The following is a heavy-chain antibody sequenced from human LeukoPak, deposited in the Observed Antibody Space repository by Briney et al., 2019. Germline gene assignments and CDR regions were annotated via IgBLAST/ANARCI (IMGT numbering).Heavy chain of an antibody. CDR3: AKDRKYQLLRDAFDI. Sequence: PGGSLRLSCAASGFTVSSNYMSWVRQAPGKGLEWVSVIYSGGSTYYADSVKGRFTISRDNSKNTLYLQMNSLRAEDTAVYYCAKDRKYQLLRDAFDIWGQGTMVTASS. CDR1: GFTVSSNY. J-gene: IGHJ3*02. CDR2: IYSGGST. V-gene: IGHV3-53*01. D-gene: IGHD2-2*01.